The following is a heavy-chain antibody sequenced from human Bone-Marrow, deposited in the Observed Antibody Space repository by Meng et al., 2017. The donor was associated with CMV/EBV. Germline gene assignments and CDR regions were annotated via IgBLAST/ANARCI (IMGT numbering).Heavy chain of an antibody. V-gene: IGHV1-8*01. CDR1: GYPFTSYD. CDR2: MNPNSGNT. CDR3: ATGVADFEY. J-gene: IGHJ4*02. D-gene: IGHD6-19*01. Sequence: VQLVQYGDEVKKPGASVKVSCKASGYPFTSYDINSVRQAAGQGLEWMGWMNPNSGNTDYAQKFQGRVTMTRNISKSTAYMDLSSLRSEDTAVYYCATGVADFEYWGQGTLVTVSS.